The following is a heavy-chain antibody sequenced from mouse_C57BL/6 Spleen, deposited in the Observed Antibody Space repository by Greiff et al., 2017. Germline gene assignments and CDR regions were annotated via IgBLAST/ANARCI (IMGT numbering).Heavy chain of an antibody. Sequence: QVQLQQSGTELVKPGASVKLSCKASGYTFTSYWMPWVKQRPGQGLEWIGNINPSNGGTNYNEKFKSKATLTVDKSSSTAYMQLSSLTSEDSAVYYCARSGTTDAMDYWGQGTSVTVSS. CDR1: GYTFTSYW. CDR2: INPSNGGT. CDR3: ARSGTTDAMDY. V-gene: IGHV1-53*01. D-gene: IGHD1-1*01. J-gene: IGHJ4*01.